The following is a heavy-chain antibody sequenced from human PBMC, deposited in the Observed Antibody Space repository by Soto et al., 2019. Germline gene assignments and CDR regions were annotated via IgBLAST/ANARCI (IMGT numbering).Heavy chain of an antibody. J-gene: IGHJ4*02. CDR2: IYSGGST. Sequence: GGSLRLSCEASGFTVTTNYMSWVRQAPGKGLEWVSVIYSGGSTYYADSVKGRFTISRDNSKNTVYLQMNSLRVEDTAVYNCARGQYYYDSSGYQKEYYFDYWGQGTLVTVSS. V-gene: IGHV3-53*01. D-gene: IGHD3-22*01. CDR3: ARGQYYYDSSGYQKEYYFDY. CDR1: GFTVTTNY.